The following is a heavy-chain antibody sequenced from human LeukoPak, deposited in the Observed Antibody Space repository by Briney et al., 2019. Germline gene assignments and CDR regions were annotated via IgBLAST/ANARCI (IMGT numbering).Heavy chain of an antibody. Sequence: PGGSLRLSCAASEVIFDNHNINWVRQAPGKGLEWVANIKQDGSEKYYVDSVKGRFTISRDNAKNSLYLQMNSLRAEDTAVYYCARGRGTWGQGTLVTVSS. CDR2: IKQDGSEK. V-gene: IGHV3-7*03. CDR3: ARGRGT. J-gene: IGHJ5*02. D-gene: IGHD3-10*01. CDR1: EVIFDNHN.